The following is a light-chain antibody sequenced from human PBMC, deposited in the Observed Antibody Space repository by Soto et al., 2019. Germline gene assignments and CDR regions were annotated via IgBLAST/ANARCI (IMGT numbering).Light chain of an antibody. Sequence: QSLLTQPSSGSGSPGQWITISCTGTSSDVGGYNYVSWYQQHPGKAPKLMIYDVSNRPSGVSNRFSGSKSGNTASLTISGLQAEDEADYYCSSYTSSSTRVFGTGTKVTVL. CDR2: DVS. CDR1: SSDVGGYNY. J-gene: IGLJ1*01. CDR3: SSYTSSSTRV. V-gene: IGLV2-14*01.